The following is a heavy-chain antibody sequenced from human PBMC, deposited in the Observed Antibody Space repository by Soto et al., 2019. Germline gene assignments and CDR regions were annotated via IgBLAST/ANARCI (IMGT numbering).Heavy chain of an antibody. D-gene: IGHD5-18*01. V-gene: IGHV3-74*01. CDR2: INSDESST. CDR3: ARDGYTYGDVAMDV. Sequence: EVQLVESGGGLAQPGGSLRLSCAASGFTFRSYWMHWVRQAPGKGLVWVSRINSDESSTNYADSVKGRFTISRDNAKDTLYLQMSSLRAEDTAVYYCARDGYTYGDVAMDVWGQGTKVTVSS. J-gene: IGHJ6*02. CDR1: GFTFRSYW.